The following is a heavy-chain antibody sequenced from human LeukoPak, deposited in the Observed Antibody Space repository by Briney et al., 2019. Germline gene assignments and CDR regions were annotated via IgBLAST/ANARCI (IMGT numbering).Heavy chain of an antibody. CDR1: GYTFTSYD. D-gene: IGHD3-3*01. V-gene: IGHV1-8*03. Sequence: APVKVSCKASGYTFTSYDINWVRQATGQGLEWMGWMNPNGGNTGYAQKFQGRVTITRNTSISTAYMELSSLRSEDTAVYYCARSPVLRFLEWLSTDLDYWGQGTLVTVSS. J-gene: IGHJ4*02. CDR2: MNPNGGNT. CDR3: ARSPVLRFLEWLSTDLDY.